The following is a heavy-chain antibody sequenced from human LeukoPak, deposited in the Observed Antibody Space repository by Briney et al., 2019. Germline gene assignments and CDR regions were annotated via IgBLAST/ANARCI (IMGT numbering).Heavy chain of an antibody. Sequence: ASVTVSCKASGYTFTSYYMHWVRQAPGQGLEWMGIIDPSGGSTSYAQKFQGRVTMTRDTSTSTVYMELSSLRSEDTAVYYCARDEPTYSSSPPYYYGMDVWGQGTTVTVSS. CDR3: ARDEPTYSSSPPYYYGMDV. CDR2: IDPSGGST. V-gene: IGHV1-46*01. J-gene: IGHJ6*02. D-gene: IGHD6-6*01. CDR1: GYTFTSYY.